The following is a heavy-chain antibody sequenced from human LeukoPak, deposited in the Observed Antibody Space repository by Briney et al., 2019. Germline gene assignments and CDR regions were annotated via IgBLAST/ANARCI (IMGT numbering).Heavy chain of an antibody. CDR2: IWYDGSNK. CDR3: ARDAYSSSSYFDY. J-gene: IGHJ4*02. CDR1: GFTFSSYG. D-gene: IGHD6-6*01. V-gene: IGHV3-33*01. Sequence: GRSLRLSCAASGFTFSSYGMHWVRQAPGKGLEWVAVIWYDGSNKYYADSVKGRFTISRDNSKNTLYPQMNSLRAEDTAVYYCARDAYSSSSYFDYWGQGTLVTVSS.